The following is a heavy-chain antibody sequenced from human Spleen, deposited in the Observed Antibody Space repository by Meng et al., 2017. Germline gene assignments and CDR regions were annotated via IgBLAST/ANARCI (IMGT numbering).Heavy chain of an antibody. CDR1: GGSISSGGYY. Sequence: QGQLKESGPGLVKPSQTLSLTCTVSGGSISSGGYYWSWIRQHPGKGLEWIGYIYYSGSTYYNPSLKSRVTISVDTSKNQFSLKLSSVTAADTAVYYCARDSPPTDFFWYFDLWGRGTLVTVSS. J-gene: IGHJ2*01. V-gene: IGHV4-31*03. D-gene: IGHD3/OR15-3a*01. CDR2: IYYSGST. CDR3: ARDSPPTDFFWYFDL.